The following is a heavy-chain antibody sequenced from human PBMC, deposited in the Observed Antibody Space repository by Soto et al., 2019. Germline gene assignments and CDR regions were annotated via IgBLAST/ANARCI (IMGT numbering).Heavy chain of an antibody. CDR3: ARDTLSSSWADYYYYYGMDV. CDR2: MNPNSGNT. Sequence: ASVKVSCKASGYTFTSYDINWVRQATGQGLEWMGWMNPNSGNTGYAQKFQGRVIMTRNTSISTAYMGLSSLRSEDTAVYYCARDTLSSSWADYYYYYGMDVWGQGTTVTVSS. CDR1: GYTFTSYD. J-gene: IGHJ6*02. D-gene: IGHD6-13*01. V-gene: IGHV1-8*01.